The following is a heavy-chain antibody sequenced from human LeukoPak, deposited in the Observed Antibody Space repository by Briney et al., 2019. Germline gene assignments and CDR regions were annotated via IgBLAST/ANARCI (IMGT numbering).Heavy chain of an antibody. D-gene: IGHD2-15*01. CDR2: INPSGGST. Sequence: ASVKVSCKASGYTFTSYYMHWVRQAPGQGLEWMGIINPSGGSTSYAQKFQGRVTMTRDTSTSTVYMELGSLRSEDTAVYYCARETEVAYADYWGQGTLVTVSS. CDR3: ARETEVAYADY. V-gene: IGHV1-46*01. J-gene: IGHJ4*02. CDR1: GYTFTSYY.